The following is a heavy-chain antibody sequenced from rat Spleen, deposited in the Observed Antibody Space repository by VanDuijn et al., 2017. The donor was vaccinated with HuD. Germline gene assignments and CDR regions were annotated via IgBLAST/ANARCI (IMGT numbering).Heavy chain of an antibody. V-gene: IGHV5-31*01. CDR2: ITNTGGST. CDR1: GFTFNKYW. Sequence: EVQLVESGGGLVQPGRSLKLSCVASGFTFNKYWMTWIRQAPGKGLEWVASITNTGGSTHYPDSVKGRFTISRDNAESTLYLQMDSLRSDDTATYYCATWDYGSYWGQGVMVTVSS. CDR3: ATWDYGSY. J-gene: IGHJ2*01. D-gene: IGHD1-3*01.